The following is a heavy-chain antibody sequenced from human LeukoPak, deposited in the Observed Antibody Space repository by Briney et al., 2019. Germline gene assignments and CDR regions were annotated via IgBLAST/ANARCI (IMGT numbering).Heavy chain of an antibody. V-gene: IGHV4-34*01. CDR1: GGSFSGYY. Sequence: SETLSLTCAVYGGSFSGYYWSWIRQPPGKGLEWLGEINHSGSTNYNPSLKSRVTISLDKSNNQFSLNLSSVTAADTAIYYCARKAGTSRAYSVDYWGQGTLVTVSS. CDR2: INHSGST. J-gene: IGHJ4*02. CDR3: ARKAGTSRAYSVDY. D-gene: IGHD1-14*01.